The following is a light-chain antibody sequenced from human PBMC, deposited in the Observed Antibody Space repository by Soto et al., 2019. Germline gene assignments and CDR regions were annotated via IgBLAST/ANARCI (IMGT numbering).Light chain of an antibody. CDR3: SSYTSSFTLV. V-gene: IGLV2-14*01. J-gene: IGLJ1*01. Sequence: QSALTQPASVSGSPGQSITISCTGTSRDVGSYNYVSWYQQHPDKAPKLMIYEVSNRPSGISNRFSGSKSGNTASLTISGLQAEDEAEYYCSSYTSSFTLVFGTGTKLTVL. CDR1: SRDVGSYNY. CDR2: EVS.